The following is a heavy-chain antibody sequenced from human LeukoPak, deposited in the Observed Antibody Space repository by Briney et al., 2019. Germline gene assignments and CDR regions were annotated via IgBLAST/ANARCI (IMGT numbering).Heavy chain of an antibody. CDR1: GFTFSTYA. V-gene: IGHV3-23*01. CDR3: GRGGSYRAFDI. Sequence: GGSLRLSCAASGFTFSTYAMSWVRQAPGKGLEWVSAISGSGGSTYYADSVKGRFTISRDNSKNTLYLQMDSLKTEDTAVYYCGRGGSYRAFDIWGQGTMVTVSS. J-gene: IGHJ3*02. CDR2: ISGSGGST. D-gene: IGHD5-24*01.